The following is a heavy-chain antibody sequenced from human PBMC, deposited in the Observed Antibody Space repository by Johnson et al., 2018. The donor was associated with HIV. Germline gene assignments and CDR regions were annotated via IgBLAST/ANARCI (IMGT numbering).Heavy chain of an antibody. Sequence: QVQLVESGGGVVQPGRSLRLSCAASGFTFSSYAMHWVRQAPGKGLEWVAVISYDGSNKYYADSVKGRFTISRDNSKNTLYLQMNSLRAEDTAVYYCAKDKGGWADDAFDIWGQGTMVTVSS. CDR1: GFTFSSYA. CDR3: AKDKGGWADDAFDI. V-gene: IGHV3-30-3*01. J-gene: IGHJ3*02. CDR2: ISYDGSNK. D-gene: IGHD3-16*01.